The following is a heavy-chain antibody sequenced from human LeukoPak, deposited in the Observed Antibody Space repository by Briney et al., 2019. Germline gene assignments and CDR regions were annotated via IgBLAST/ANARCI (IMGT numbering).Heavy chain of an antibody. CDR2: IIPIFGTA. CDR3: ARVFLEWLLYGPHYYYYYYMDV. J-gene: IGHJ6*03. CDR1: GVTFSSYA. D-gene: IGHD3-3*01. V-gene: IGHV1-69*13. Sequence: VASVKVSCKASGVTFSSYAISWVRQAPGQGLEWMGGIIPIFGTANYAQKFQGRVTITADESTSTAYMELSSLRSEDTAVYYCARVFLEWLLYGPHYYYYYYMDVWGKGTTVTVSS.